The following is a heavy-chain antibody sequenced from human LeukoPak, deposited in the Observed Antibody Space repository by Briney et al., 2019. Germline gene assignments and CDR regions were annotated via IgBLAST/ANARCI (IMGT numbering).Heavy chain of an antibody. CDR2: IIPIFGTA. CDR1: GGTFSSYA. V-gene: IGHV1-69*01. D-gene: IGHD2-2*02. J-gene: IGHJ4*02. Sequence: SVKVSCKASGGTFSSYAISWVRQAPGQGLEWMGGIIPIFGTANYAQKFQGRVTITADESASTAYMELSSLRSEDTAVYYCARAPRGCSSTSCYTNYFDYWGQGTLVTVSS. CDR3: ARAPRGCSSTSCYTNYFDY.